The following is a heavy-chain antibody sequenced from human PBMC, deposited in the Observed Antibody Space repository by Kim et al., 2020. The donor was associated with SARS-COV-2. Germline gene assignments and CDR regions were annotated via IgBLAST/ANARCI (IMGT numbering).Heavy chain of an antibody. D-gene: IGHD3-22*01. CDR3: AREAGYYDSSGYYEYYYYYGMDV. CDR1: GFTFSSYW. J-gene: IGHJ6*02. V-gene: IGHV3-74*01. CDR2: INSDGSST. Sequence: GGSLRLSCAASGFTFSSYWMHWVRQAPGKGLVWVSRINSDGSSTSYADSVKGRFTISRDNAKNTLYLQMNSLRAEDTAVYYCAREAGYYDSSGYYEYYYYYGMDVWGQGTTVTVSS.